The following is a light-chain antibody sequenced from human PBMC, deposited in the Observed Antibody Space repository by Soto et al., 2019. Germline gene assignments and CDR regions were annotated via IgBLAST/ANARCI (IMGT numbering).Light chain of an antibody. CDR2: GAS. V-gene: IGKV3-20*01. CDR1: QSVCANY. Sequence: ENVLTQSPGTLSLSPGERAALSCRASQSVCANYLAWYQQKPGQAPRLLIFGASYRATGIPDRFSGSGSGTDFTLTISRLEPEDFAVYYCQHYASSPPWTFGQGTKVEI. CDR3: QHYASSPPWT. J-gene: IGKJ1*01.